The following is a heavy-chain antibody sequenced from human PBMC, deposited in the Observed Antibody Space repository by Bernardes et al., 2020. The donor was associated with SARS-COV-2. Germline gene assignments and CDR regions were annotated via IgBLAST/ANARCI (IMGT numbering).Heavy chain of an antibody. CDR2: ITNGGGTT. Sequence: GGSLRLSCAASGFTLSNYAMAWVRQAPGKGLEWVSGITNGGGTTFYADSVKGRFTISRDNSKNTLYLQMNSLRAEDTAVYYCAKFLAGSSPHRTGATNYFDYWGQGTLVTVSS. CDR3: AKFLAGSSPHRTGATNYFDY. J-gene: IGHJ4*02. V-gene: IGHV3-23*01. D-gene: IGHD1-26*01. CDR1: GFTLSNYA.